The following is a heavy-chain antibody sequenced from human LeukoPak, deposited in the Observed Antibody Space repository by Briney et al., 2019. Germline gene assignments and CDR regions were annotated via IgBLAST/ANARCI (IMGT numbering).Heavy chain of an antibody. CDR3: VRVGTSFDI. D-gene: IGHD7-27*01. Sequence: GGSLRLSCAASGFPFSNYWMHWVRPAPGKGLVWVSRINSDGINTSYADSVKGRFTISRDNAKNSLYLQMNSLRVEDTAVYYCVRVGTSFDIWGQGTMVTVSS. CDR2: INSDGINT. V-gene: IGHV3-74*01. CDR1: GFPFSNYW. J-gene: IGHJ3*02.